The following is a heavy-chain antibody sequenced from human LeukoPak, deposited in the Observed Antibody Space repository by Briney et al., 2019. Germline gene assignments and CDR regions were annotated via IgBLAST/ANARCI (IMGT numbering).Heavy chain of an antibody. Sequence: GRSLRLSCAASGFTFSNYAMHWVRQAPGKGLEWVAVISYDGTNKYYADSVKGRFTISRDNSKNTMYLQMNSLRDEDTAMYYCARAPMSYDSSGFGGAFDIWGQGTMVTVSS. CDR2: ISYDGTNK. CDR1: GFTFSNYA. V-gene: IGHV3-30-3*01. D-gene: IGHD3-22*01. J-gene: IGHJ3*02. CDR3: ARAPMSYDSSGFGGAFDI.